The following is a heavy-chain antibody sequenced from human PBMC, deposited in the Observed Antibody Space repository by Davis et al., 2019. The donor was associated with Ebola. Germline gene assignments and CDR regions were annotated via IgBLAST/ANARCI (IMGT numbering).Heavy chain of an antibody. J-gene: IGHJ4*02. CDR1: GYTFTGYY. CDR2: INPNSGGT. D-gene: IGHD3-9*01. CDR3: ARDPLRYFDWLPDY. Sequence: ASVKVSCKASGYTFTGYYMHWVRQAPGQGLEWMGRINPNSGGTNYAQKFQGRVTMTRDASISTAYMELTRLRSDDTAVYYCARDPLRYFDWLPDYWGQGTLVTVSS. V-gene: IGHV1-2*06.